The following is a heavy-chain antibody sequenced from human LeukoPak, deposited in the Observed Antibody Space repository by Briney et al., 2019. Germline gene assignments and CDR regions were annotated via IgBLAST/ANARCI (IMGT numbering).Heavy chain of an antibody. Sequence: SVKVSCKASGGTFSSYAISWVRQAPGQGLEWMGGIIPIFGTANYAQKFQGRVTITADESTSTAYMELSSLRSEDTAVYYCARGRGATITNWFDPWGQGTLVTVSS. D-gene: IGHD5-12*01. CDR3: ARGRGATITNWFDP. CDR2: IIPIFGTA. CDR1: GGTFSSYA. J-gene: IGHJ5*02. V-gene: IGHV1-69*01.